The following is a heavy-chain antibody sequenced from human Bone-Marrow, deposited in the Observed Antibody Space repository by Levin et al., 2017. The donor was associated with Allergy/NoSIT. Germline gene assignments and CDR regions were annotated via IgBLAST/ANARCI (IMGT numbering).Heavy chain of an antibody. CDR1: GYSFTSNW. V-gene: IGHV5-51*01. CDR3: VRLGSCTGGSCYLNH. CDR2: IYLGDSDT. J-gene: IGHJ4*02. D-gene: IGHD2-15*01. Sequence: GESLKISCEGSGYSFTSNWVGWVRQLPGKGLEWMGLIYLGDSDTRYSPSFQGQVTISADKSTRTAYLRWNSLKASDTATYYCVRLGSCTGGSCYLNHWGQGTRVIVSS.